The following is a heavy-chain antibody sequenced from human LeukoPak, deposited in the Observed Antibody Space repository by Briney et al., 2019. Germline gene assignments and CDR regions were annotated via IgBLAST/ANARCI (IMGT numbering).Heavy chain of an antibody. CDR1: GYTFTSYD. Sequence: GASVKVSCKASGYTFTSYDINWVRQATGQGLEWMGWMNPNSGNTGYAQKLQGRVTMTRNTSISTAYMELSSLRSEDTAVYYCARDASLYRTSDHNYYYYYMDVWGKGTTVTVSS. D-gene: IGHD3-16*01. CDR2: MNPNSGNT. J-gene: IGHJ6*03. V-gene: IGHV1-8*01. CDR3: ARDASLYRTSDHNYYYYYMDV.